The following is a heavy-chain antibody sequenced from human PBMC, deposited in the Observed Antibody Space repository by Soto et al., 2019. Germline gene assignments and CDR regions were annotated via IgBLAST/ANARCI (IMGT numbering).Heavy chain of an antibody. J-gene: IGHJ4*02. CDR3: AREVPPTVPSYFDS. CDR2: VYYTGST. CDR1: GDSIFDNN. V-gene: IGHV4-59*01. D-gene: IGHD4-17*01. Sequence: PSETLSLTCTVSGDSIFDNNWAWIRQPPGKGLEWIGYVYYTGSTSYNPSLRSRVHISVETSKNQFSLKLASVTAADTAEYFCAREVPPTVPSYFDSWGQGTMITV.